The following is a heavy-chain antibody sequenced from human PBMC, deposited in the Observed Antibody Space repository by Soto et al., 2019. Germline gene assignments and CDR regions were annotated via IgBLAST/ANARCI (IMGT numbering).Heavy chain of an antibody. D-gene: IGHD2-8*01. V-gene: IGHV1-46*01. Sequence: GASVKVSCKASGYTFTSYYMHWVRQAPGQGLEWMGIINPSGSSTSYAQKFQGRVTMTRDTSTSTVYMELSSLRSEDTAVYYCARDLWYCTNGVCFSAPGQMRYYYYGMDVWGQGTTVTVSS. CDR1: GYTFTSYY. CDR2: INPSGSST. CDR3: ARDLWYCTNGVCFSAPGQMRYYYYGMDV. J-gene: IGHJ6*02.